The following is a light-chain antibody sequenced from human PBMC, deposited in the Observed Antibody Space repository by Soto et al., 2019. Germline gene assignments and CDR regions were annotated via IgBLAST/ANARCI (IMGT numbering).Light chain of an antibody. V-gene: IGKV3-20*01. CDR2: GAS. CDR1: QIISSSY. J-gene: IGKJ1*01. Sequence: EIVLTQSPGPLSVSLGDRATLSCRASQIISSSYLAWYQQKPGQAPRLLFYGASNRATGIPDRFSGSGSGTDFTLTISRLEPEDFAVYYCQQYGRSPPWTFGQGTKVEIK. CDR3: QQYGRSPPWT.